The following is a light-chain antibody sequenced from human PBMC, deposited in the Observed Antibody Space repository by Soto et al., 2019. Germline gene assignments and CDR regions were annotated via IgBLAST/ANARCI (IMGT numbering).Light chain of an antibody. V-gene: IGKV1-39*01. CDR2: TAS. J-gene: IGKJ1*01. CDR3: QQNYSATWT. Sequence: IQMTQSPSSLSASVLYILTITFRASQGISTYLNWYQQKPGKAPKLLIYTASTLQSGVPSRFSGSGSETDFTLTISSLQPEDFATYSCQQNYSATWTFGQGTKVDIK. CDR1: QGISTY.